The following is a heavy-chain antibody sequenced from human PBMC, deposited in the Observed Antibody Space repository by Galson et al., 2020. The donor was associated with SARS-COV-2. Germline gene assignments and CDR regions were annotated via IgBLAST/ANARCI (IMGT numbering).Heavy chain of an antibody. CDR3: VSAANYYYMDV. V-gene: IGHV3-30*01. D-gene: IGHD2-15*01. J-gene: IGHJ6*03. CDR2: ISYDGSNK. Sequence: GESLKISCAASGFTFSSYAMHWVRQAPGKGLEWVAVISYDGSNKYYADSVKGRFTISRDNSKNTLYLQMNSLRAEDTAVYYCVSAANYYYMDVWGKGTTVTVSS. CDR1: GFTFSSYA.